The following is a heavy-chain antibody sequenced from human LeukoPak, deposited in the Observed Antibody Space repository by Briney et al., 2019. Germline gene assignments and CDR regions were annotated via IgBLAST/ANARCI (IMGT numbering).Heavy chain of an antibody. CDR1: GFTFNSYG. CDR3: ATDRGFFCASGNCFTLDY. CDR2: IRYDGNNE. Sequence: GGSLRLSCAASGFTFNSYGMHWVRQAPGKGLEWVAFIRYDGNNEYYSDSVRGPFTISRDNSKNTLYLQMNSLRADDTAVYYCATDRGFFCASGNCFTLDYWGQGTLVTVSS. V-gene: IGHV3-30*02. D-gene: IGHD3-10*01. J-gene: IGHJ4*02.